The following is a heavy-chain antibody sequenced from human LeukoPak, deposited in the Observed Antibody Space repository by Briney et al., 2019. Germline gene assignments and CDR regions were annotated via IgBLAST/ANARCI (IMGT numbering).Heavy chain of an antibody. D-gene: IGHD3-9*01. CDR3: ARDARLRYFDWPRKLIPYYFDY. CDR1: GGSFSGYY. Sequence: SETLSLTCAVYGGSFSGYYWSWIRQPPGKGLEWIGEINQSGSTNYNPSLKSRVTISVDTSKNQSSLKLSSVTAADTAVYYCARDARLRYFDWPRKLIPYYFDYWGQGTLVTVSS. CDR2: INQSGST. V-gene: IGHV4-34*01. J-gene: IGHJ4*02.